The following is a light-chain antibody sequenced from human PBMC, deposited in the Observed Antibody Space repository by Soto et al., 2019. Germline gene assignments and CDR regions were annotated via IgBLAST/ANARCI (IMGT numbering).Light chain of an antibody. CDR3: QQYNSFTWT. V-gene: IGKV1-5*01. J-gene: IGKJ1*01. CDR1: QSISSW. Sequence: DIQMPQSPSTLSASVGDRFTITCRASQSISSWLAWYQQKPGKAPKLLIYDASSLESGVPSRFSGSGSGTEFTLTISSLQPDDFATYYCQQYNSFTWTFGQGTKVDIK. CDR2: DAS.